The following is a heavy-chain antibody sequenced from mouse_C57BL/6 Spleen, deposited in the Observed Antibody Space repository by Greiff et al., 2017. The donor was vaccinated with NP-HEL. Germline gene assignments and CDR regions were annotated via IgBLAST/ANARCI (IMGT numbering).Heavy chain of an antibody. CDR3: AREDSSGYWFAY. J-gene: IGHJ3*01. V-gene: IGHV1-52*01. Sequence: QVHVKQPGAELVRPGSSVKLSCKASGYTFTSYWMHWVKQRPIQGLEWIGNIDPSDSETHYNQKFKDKATFPVDKSASTAYRQLSSLTSEDSAVYYCAREDSSGYWFAYWGQGTLVTVSA. CDR2: IDPSDSET. CDR1: GYTFTSYW. D-gene: IGHD3-2*02.